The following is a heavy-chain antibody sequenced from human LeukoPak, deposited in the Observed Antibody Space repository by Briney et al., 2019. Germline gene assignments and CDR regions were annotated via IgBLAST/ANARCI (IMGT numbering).Heavy chain of an antibody. CDR2: FDPEDGET. CDR3: ATGISSGYYSFDY. CDR1: GYTLTELS. V-gene: IGHV1-24*01. J-gene: IGHJ4*02. D-gene: IGHD3-22*01. Sequence: ASVKVSCKVSGYTLTELSMHWVRQAPGKGLEWKGGFDPEDGETIYAQKFQGRVTMTEDTSTDTAYMELSSLRSEDTAVYYCATGISSGYYSFDYWGQGTLVTVSS.